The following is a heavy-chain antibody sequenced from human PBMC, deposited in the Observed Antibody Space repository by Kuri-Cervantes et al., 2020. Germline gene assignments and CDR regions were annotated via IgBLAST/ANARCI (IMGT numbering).Heavy chain of an antibody. J-gene: IGHJ4*02. CDR1: GFTFSSYA. CDR2: ISSSGSTI. Sequence: GESLKISCAASGFTFSSYAMSWVRQAPGKGPERVSYISSSGSTIYYADSVKGRFTISRDNAKNSLYLQMNSLRAEDTAVYYCARLYVEFDYWGQGTLVTVSS. V-gene: IGHV3-48*03. CDR3: ARLYVEFDY. D-gene: IGHD3-16*01.